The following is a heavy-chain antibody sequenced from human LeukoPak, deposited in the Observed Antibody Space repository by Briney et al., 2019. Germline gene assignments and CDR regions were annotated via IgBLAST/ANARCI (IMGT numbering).Heavy chain of an antibody. CDR3: ATQKISGSYGGVDY. Sequence: GGSLRLSCAASGFTFSSYAMHWVRQAPGKGLEWVAVISYDGSNKYYADSVKGRFTISRDNAKNSLYLQMNSLRAEDTAVYYCATQKISGSYGGVDYWGQGTLVTVSS. CDR1: GFTFSSYA. V-gene: IGHV3-30-3*01. J-gene: IGHJ4*02. D-gene: IGHD1-26*01. CDR2: ISYDGSNK.